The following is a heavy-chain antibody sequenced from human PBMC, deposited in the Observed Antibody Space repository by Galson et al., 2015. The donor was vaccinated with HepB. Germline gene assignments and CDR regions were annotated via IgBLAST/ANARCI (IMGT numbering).Heavy chain of an antibody. Sequence: CAISGDSVSSNRAAWNWIRQCPSRGLEWLGRTYNRSKWYTDYAVSVESRISINSDASRNQFSLHLNSVTPEDTAVYYCARDGYSSGWYYFDYWGQGTLVTVSS. CDR1: GDSVSSNRAA. V-gene: IGHV6-1*01. J-gene: IGHJ4*02. CDR3: ARDGYSSGWYYFDY. D-gene: IGHD6-19*01. CDR2: TYNRSKWYT.